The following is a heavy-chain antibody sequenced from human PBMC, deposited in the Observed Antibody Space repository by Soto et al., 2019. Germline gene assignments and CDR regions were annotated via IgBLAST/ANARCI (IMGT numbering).Heavy chain of an antibody. CDR2: IHHSGKS. V-gene: IGHV4-59*12. J-gene: IGHJ5*02. CDR1: DDSISSSY. Sequence: SQTLSLTCAVSDDSISSSYWTWIRQSPGKGLECIGCIHHSGKSNYSPSLRSRVTMSVDTSKNQFSLKLSSVTAADTAVYYCARSVFPWVQGTLVTVSS. CDR3: ARSVFP.